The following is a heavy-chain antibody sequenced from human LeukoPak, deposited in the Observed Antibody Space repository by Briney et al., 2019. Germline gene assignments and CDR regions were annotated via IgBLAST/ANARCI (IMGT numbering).Heavy chain of an antibody. Sequence: PGGSLRLSCAVSGFTFSNYAMSWVRQAPGKGLEWVSAISGSGGSTYYADSVKGRFTISRDNSKNTLYLQMNSLRAEDTAVYYCAKLRYSRPTNWYFDLWGRGTLVTVSS. D-gene: IGHD5-18*01. CDR2: ISGSGGST. CDR1: GFTFSNYA. J-gene: IGHJ2*01. CDR3: AKLRYSRPTNWYFDL. V-gene: IGHV3-23*01.